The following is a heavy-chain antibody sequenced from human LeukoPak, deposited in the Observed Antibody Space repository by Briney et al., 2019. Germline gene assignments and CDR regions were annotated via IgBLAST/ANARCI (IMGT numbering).Heavy chain of an antibody. J-gene: IGHJ2*01. CDR1: GITVSSYY. Sequence: PGGSLRLSCAVSGITVSSYYMSWVRQAPGKGLEWVSIIYGSGTTIYTASVKGRFIIFSGSSKKKLYLQISNLRTDDTAVYFCAELTHFWGRGPLVTVSS. V-gene: IGHV3-53*01. CDR3: AELTHF. D-gene: IGHD3-9*01. CDR2: IYGSGTT.